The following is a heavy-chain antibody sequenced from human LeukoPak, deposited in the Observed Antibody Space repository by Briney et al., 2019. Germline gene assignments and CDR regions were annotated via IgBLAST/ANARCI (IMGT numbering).Heavy chain of an antibody. Sequence: GRSLRLSCAASGFTFSSYAMHWVRQAPGKGLEWVAVISYDGSNKYYADSVKGRFTISRDNSKNTLYLQMNSLRAEDTAVYYCASTPSNSFDYWGQGTLVTVSS. J-gene: IGHJ4*02. CDR3: ASTPSNSFDY. CDR1: GFTFSSYA. V-gene: IGHV3-30-3*01. D-gene: IGHD2-2*01. CDR2: ISYDGSNK.